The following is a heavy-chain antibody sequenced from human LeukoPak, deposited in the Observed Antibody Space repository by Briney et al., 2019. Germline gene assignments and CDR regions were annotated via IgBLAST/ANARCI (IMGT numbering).Heavy chain of an antibody. CDR3: ARDYSVLLWFGELSWFDP. CDR1: GYTFTSYG. D-gene: IGHD3-10*01. V-gene: IGHV1-18*01. J-gene: IGHJ5*02. Sequence: GASVKVSCKASGYTFTSYGISWVRQAPGQGLEWMGWISAYNGNTNYAQKLQGRVTMTTDTSTSTAYMELRSLRSDDTAVYYCARDYSVLLWFGELSWFDPWGQGTLVTVSS. CDR2: ISAYNGNT.